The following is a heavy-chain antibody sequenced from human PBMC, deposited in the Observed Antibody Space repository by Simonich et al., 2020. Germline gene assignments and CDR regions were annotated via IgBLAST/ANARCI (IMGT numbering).Heavy chain of an antibody. J-gene: IGHJ6*03. CDR2: IKQDGSEK. Sequence: EVQLVESGGGLVQPGGSLRLSCAASGFTFSSYWMSWVRQAPGKGREWLANIKQDGSEKYYVDSVKGRFTISRDNAKNSLYLQMNSLRAEDTAVYYCARDGLGTAYYYYMDVWGKGTTVTVSS. D-gene: IGHD7-27*01. CDR1: GFTFSSYW. CDR3: ARDGLGTAYYYYMDV. V-gene: IGHV3-7*01.